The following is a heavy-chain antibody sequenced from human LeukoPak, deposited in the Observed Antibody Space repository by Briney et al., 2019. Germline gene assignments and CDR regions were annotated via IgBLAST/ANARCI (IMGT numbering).Heavy chain of an antibody. D-gene: IGHD1-26*01. Sequence: GGSLRLSCAASGFIFSTYPMSWVRQAPGKGLEWVSAITGSDDSTFYADSVKGRCTISRDNSKNTLSLQMNTLRAEDTAVYYCAIENPVGDTNYFDYWGQGTLVAVSS. J-gene: IGHJ4*02. CDR1: GFIFSTYP. CDR3: AIENPVGDTNYFDY. V-gene: IGHV3-23*01. CDR2: ITGSDDST.